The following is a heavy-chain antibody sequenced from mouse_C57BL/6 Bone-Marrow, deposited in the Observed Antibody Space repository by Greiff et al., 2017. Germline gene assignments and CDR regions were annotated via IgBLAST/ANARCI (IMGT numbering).Heavy chain of an antibody. Sequence: EVQLQQSGPVLVKPGASVKMSCKASGYTFTDYYMNWVKQSHGKSLEWIGVINPYNGGTSYNQKFKGKATLTVDKSSSTAYLELSSLTSEDSAVYYWARATAAWFAYWGQGTLVTVSA. CDR1: GYTFTDYY. CDR3: ARATAAWFAY. V-gene: IGHV1-19*01. J-gene: IGHJ3*01. CDR2: INPYNGGT.